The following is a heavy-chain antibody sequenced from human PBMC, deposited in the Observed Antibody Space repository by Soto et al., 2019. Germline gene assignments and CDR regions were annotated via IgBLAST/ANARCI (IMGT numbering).Heavy chain of an antibody. CDR1: GFTFSRYA. V-gene: IGHV3-23*01. CDR3: AKALAVAGFDS. Sequence: GGSLRLSCAASGFTFSRYAMSWVRQAPGKGLEWVSSISGGGGSTYYADSVKGRFNISRDNSKNTLYVQMEGLRAVDTAVYYCAKALAVAGFDSWGQGSLVTVSS. J-gene: IGHJ4*02. D-gene: IGHD6-19*01. CDR2: ISGGGGST.